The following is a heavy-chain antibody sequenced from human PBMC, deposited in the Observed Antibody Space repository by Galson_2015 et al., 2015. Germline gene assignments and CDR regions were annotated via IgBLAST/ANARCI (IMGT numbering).Heavy chain of an antibody. D-gene: IGHD6-13*01. CDR1: GYTFTRYD. CDR2: MNPNSGNT. J-gene: IGHJ6*03. CDR3: ARRPRHISAAGPSSYYMDV. V-gene: IGHV1-8*01. Sequence: SVKVSCKASGYTFTRYDINWVRQATGQGLEWMGWMNPNSGNTGSAQRFQGRVTMTRNTSISTAYMELSSLRSEDTAVYYCARRPRHISAAGPSSYYMDVWGKGTTVTVSS.